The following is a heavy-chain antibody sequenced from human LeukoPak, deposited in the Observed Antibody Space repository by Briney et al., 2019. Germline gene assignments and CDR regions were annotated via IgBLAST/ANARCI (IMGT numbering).Heavy chain of an antibody. V-gene: IGHV1-2*06. J-gene: IGHJ5*02. D-gene: IGHD3-10*01. Sequence: ASVKVSCKASGYTFTGYYMHWVRQAPGQGLEWMGRINPNSGGTNYAQKFQGRVTMTRDTSISTAYMELSRLRSDDTAVYYCARALGEFPSIKFDPWGQGTLVAVSS. CDR2: INPNSGGT. CDR3: ARALGEFPSIKFDP. CDR1: GYTFTGYY.